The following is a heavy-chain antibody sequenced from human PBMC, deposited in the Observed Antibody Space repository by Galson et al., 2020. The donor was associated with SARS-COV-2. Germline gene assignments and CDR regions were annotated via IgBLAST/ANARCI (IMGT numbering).Heavy chain of an antibody. CDR2: IDTDGSST. V-gene: IGHV3-74*01. CDR3: AKVLSSPYYGMDV. Sequence: GESLKISCAASGFTFSNYWMHWVRQAPGKGLVWVSRIDTDGSSTSYADGVTGRFTISRDNAKNTLYLQMNSLRAEDTAVYFCAKVLSSPYYGMDVWGQGTTVTVSS. J-gene: IGHJ6*02. D-gene: IGHD3-10*01. CDR1: GFTFSNYW.